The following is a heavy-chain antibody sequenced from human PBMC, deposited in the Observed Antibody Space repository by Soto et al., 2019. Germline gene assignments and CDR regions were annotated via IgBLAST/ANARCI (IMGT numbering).Heavy chain of an antibody. CDR3: ARLGVVPS. CDR1: CGSIRSGEYY. V-gene: IGHV4-30-4*01. CDR2: IYYSGST. D-gene: IGHD2-21*01. J-gene: IGHJ4*02. Sequence: SETLSLPCTVSCGSIRSGEYYWNWIRQPPGKGLEWIGYIYYSGSTYYNPSLKSRVTISIDTSKNQFSLKLSSVTAADTAVYYCARLGVVPSWGQGTLVTVSS.